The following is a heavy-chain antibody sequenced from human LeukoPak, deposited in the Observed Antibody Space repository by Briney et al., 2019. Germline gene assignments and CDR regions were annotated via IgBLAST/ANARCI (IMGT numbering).Heavy chain of an antibody. CDR2: IYNNGNT. D-gene: IGHD3-3*01. CDR1: GVSINNYY. Sequence: SETLSLTCTVSGVSINNYYWNWIRQPPGEGLEWIGYIYNNGNTKYNPSLKSRVTISIDTSKNQFSLKLSSVTAADTALYYCARDMGFWSVKGDFDPWGQGTLVTVSS. CDR3: ARDMGFWSVKGDFDP. V-gene: IGHV4-59*01. J-gene: IGHJ5*02.